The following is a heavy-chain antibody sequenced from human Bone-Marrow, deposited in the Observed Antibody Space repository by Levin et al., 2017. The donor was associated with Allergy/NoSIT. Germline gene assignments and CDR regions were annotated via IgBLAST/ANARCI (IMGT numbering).Heavy chain of an antibody. CDR3: ARDAGGHYDILTESVYADYYMDV. CDR1: GGSIHKGDHY. Sequence: SQTLSLTCTVSGGSIHKGDHYWTWIRQPAGKGLEWIGRIYTSGDTNYNPSLKSRASISVDTSKKQVYLRLRSLTAADTAVYYCARDAGGHYDILTESVYADYYMDVWGKGTTVTVSS. CDR2: IYTSGDT. D-gene: IGHD3-9*01. V-gene: IGHV4-61*02. J-gene: IGHJ6*03.